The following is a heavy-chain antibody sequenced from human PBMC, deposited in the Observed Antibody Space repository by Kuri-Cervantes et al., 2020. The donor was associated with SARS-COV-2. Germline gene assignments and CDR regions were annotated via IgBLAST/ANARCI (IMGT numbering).Heavy chain of an antibody. D-gene: IGHD2-2*02. J-gene: IGHJ6*03. Sequence: GESLKISCTASGFTFGDYAMSWVRQAPGKGLEWVGFIRSKAYGGTTEYAASVKGRFTISRDDSKNTLYLQMNSLKTEDTAVYYCTTLASGIVVVPAAITYYYYMDVWGKGTTVTVSS. V-gene: IGHV3-49*04. CDR1: GFTFGDYA. CDR2: IRSKAYGGTT. CDR3: TTLASGIVVVPAAITYYYYMDV.